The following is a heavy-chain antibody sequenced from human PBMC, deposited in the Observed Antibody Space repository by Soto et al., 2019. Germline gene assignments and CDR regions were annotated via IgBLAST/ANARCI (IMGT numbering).Heavy chain of an antibody. D-gene: IGHD1-26*01. CDR2: IHSDGTST. Sequence: EVQLVESGGGLVQPGESLRLSCAASGFTFDYYWMHWVRQAPGKGLVWVSRIHSDGTSTTYADSVNGRFTISRDNAKNTLSLQRNSLRAEDTAVYYCARGDRGAFDLWGQGTVVTVSS. CDR3: ARGDRGAFDL. CDR1: GFTFDYYW. V-gene: IGHV3-74*01. J-gene: IGHJ3*01.